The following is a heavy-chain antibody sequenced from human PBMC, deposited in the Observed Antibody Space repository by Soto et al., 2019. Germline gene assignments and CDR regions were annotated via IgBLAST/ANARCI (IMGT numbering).Heavy chain of an antibody. D-gene: IGHD3-10*01. CDR3: ARESGSGSYNNWFDP. V-gene: IGHV1-69*13. CDR2: IIPIFGTA. CDR1: GGTFSSYA. J-gene: IGHJ5*02. Sequence: SVKVSCKAPGGTFSSYAISWVRQAPGQGLEWMGGIIPIFGTANYAQKFQGRVTITADESTSTAYMELSSLRSEDTAVYYCARESGSGSYNNWFDPWGQGTLVTVSS.